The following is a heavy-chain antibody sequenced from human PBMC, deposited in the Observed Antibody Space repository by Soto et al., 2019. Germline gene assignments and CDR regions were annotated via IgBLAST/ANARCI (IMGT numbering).Heavy chain of an antibody. CDR3: ARGASLYSPDY. CDR2: INPSNGNT. CDR1: GYTFTSYA. Sequence: ASVKVSCKASGYTFTSYAVHWVRQAPGQSLQWKGKINPSNGNTRYAQKYQGRVTMTRDTSTSTVYMELSSLRSEDTAVYYCARGASLYSPDYWGQGTLVTVSS. V-gene: IGHV1-46*01. J-gene: IGHJ4*02. D-gene: IGHD2-15*01.